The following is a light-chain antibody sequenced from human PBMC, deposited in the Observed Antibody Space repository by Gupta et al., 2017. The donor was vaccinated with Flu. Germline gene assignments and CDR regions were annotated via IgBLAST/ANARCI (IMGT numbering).Light chain of an antibody. J-gene: IGKJ1*01. Sequence: DFQLTQSPSSLSASIGDRVTITCRASQSIGKYLNWYQQKPGRAPKLLIYTASSLQGGVTSRFSGSGVGTDFXLTIISXQPEDFATYYCQERYSKIPLWTFGXGTEVEIK. CDR2: TAS. V-gene: IGKV1-39*01. CDR3: QERYSKIPLWT. CDR1: QSIGKY.